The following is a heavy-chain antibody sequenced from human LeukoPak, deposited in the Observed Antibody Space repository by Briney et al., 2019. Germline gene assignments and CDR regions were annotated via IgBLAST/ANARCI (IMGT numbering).Heavy chain of an antibody. J-gene: IGHJ4*02. V-gene: IGHV4-34*01. CDR2: INHGGTT. CDR1: GGSFSNYY. D-gene: IGHD6-13*01. Sequence: SETLSLTCAVYGGSFSNYYWSWICQPPGKGLEWIGEINHGGTTKYNPSLKSRVTISVDTSKKQFSLKLISVTAADTSVYYCAREIGMGIAAAGYDYWGQGTLVTVSS. CDR3: AREIGMGIAAAGYDY.